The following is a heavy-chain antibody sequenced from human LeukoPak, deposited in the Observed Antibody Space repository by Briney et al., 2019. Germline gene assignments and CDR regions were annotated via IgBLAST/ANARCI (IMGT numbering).Heavy chain of an antibody. CDR1: GGSISSYY. CDR2: IYYSGST. CDR3: ARGRSGSYPYYYYYYMDV. J-gene: IGHJ6*03. Sequence: SETLSLTCTVSGGSISSYYWSWIRQPPGKGLEWIGYIYYSGSTYYNPSLKSRVTISVDTSKNQFSLKLSSVTAADTAVYYCARGRSGSYPYYYYYYMDVWGKGTTVTVSS. V-gene: IGHV4-59*12. D-gene: IGHD3-10*01.